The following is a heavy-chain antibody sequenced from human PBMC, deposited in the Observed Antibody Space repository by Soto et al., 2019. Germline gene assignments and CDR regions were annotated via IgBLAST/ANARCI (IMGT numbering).Heavy chain of an antibody. D-gene: IGHD3-10*01. CDR2: IWYDGSNK. CDR3: ARGDRITMVRGVIISPVYYGMDV. CDR1: GFTFSSYG. J-gene: IGHJ6*04. V-gene: IGHV3-33*01. Sequence: GSLRLSCAASGFTFSSYGMHWVRQAPGKGLEWVAVIWYDGSNKYYADSVKGRFTISRDNSKNTLYLQMNSLRAEDTAVYYCARGDRITMVRGVIISPVYYGMDVWGKGPTVTVSS.